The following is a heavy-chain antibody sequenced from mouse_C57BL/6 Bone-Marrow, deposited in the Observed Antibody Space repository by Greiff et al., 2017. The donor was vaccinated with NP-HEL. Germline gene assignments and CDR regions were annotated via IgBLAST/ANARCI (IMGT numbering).Heavy chain of an antibody. Sequence: QVQLQQSGAELVRPGTSVKMSCKASGYTFTNYWIGWAKQRPGHGLEWIGDIYPGGGYTNYNEKFKGKATVTADKSSSTAYMQVSSLTSEDSAIDYCARCSSDCFDYWGQGTTLTVSS. V-gene: IGHV1-63*01. CDR3: ARCSSDCFDY. J-gene: IGHJ2*01. CDR2: IYPGGGYT. CDR1: GYTFTNYW. D-gene: IGHD1-1*01.